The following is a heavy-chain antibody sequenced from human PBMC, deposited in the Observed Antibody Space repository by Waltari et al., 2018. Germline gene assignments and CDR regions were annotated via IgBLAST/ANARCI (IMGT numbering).Heavy chain of an antibody. J-gene: IGHJ4*02. V-gene: IGHV2-5*01. CDR2: IYWNDDK. CDR3: AHPLRFLEWDYFDY. D-gene: IGHD3-3*01. Sequence: QITLKESGPTLVKPTQTLTLTCTFSGCYLSTSGVGVGGIRQPPGKALEWLALIYWNDDKRYSPSLKSRLTITKDTSKNQVVLTMTNMDPVDTATYYCAHPLRFLEWDYFDYWGQGTLVTVSS. CDR1: GCYLSTSGVG.